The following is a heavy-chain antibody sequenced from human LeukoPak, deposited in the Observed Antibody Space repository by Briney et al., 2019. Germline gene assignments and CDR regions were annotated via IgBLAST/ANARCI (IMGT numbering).Heavy chain of an antibody. Sequence: SETLSLTCTVSGGSISSYYWSWIRQPAGKGLEWIGRIYTSGSTNYNPSLKSRVTMSVDTSKNQFSLKLSSVTAADTAVYYCATSVETTMGTPYFFDSWGQGTLVTVSS. D-gene: IGHD5-18*01. J-gene: IGHJ4*02. CDR1: GGSISSYY. CDR3: ATSVETTMGTPYFFDS. V-gene: IGHV4-4*07. CDR2: IYTSGST.